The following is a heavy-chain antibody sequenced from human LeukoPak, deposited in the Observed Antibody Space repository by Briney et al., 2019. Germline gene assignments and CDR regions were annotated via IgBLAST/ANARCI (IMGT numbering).Heavy chain of an antibody. CDR1: GFYFNDYN. J-gene: IGHJ3*02. CDR3: ARDLDKWLRASRAFDI. CDR2: IGRGTADI. D-gene: IGHD5-12*01. Sequence: GGSLRLSCAASGFYFNDYNMNWVRQAPGKGLEWVSSIGRGTADIYYADSLKGRFTISRDNAKNSLYLQMNSLRGEDTAVYYCARDLDKWLRASRAFDIWGQGTTVTVSS. V-gene: IGHV3-21*01.